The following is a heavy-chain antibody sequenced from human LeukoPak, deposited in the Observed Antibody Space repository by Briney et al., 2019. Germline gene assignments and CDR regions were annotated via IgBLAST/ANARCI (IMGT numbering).Heavy chain of an antibody. CDR1: GFTVSSNY. Sequence: GGSLRLSCAASGFTVSSNYMSWVRQAPGKGLEWVSVIYSGGSTYYADSVKGRFTISRDNSKNTLYLQMNSLRAEDTAVYYCARVCPSCYHNDYWGQGTLVTVPS. V-gene: IGHV3-53*01. CDR3: ARVCPSCYHNDY. CDR2: IYSGGST. D-gene: IGHD2-2*01. J-gene: IGHJ4*02.